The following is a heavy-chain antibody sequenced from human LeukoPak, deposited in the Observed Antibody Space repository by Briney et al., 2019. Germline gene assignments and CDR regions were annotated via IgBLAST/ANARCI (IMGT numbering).Heavy chain of an antibody. CDR2: VSYSGANT. J-gene: IGHJ4*02. CDR1: GFTFSSHA. CDR3: AKRVSGSPYYFDY. Sequence: PGRSLRLSCAASGFTFSSHAMHWVRQAPGKGLEWVSTVSYSGANTYYADSVKGRFTISRDNSKNTLYLQMISLRAEDTAVYYCAKRVSGSPYYFDYWGQGTLVTVSS. V-gene: IGHV3-23*01. D-gene: IGHD3-10*01.